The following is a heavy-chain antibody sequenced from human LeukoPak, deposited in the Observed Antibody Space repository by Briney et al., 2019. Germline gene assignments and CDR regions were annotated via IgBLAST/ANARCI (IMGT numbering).Heavy chain of an antibody. D-gene: IGHD2-2*01. CDR2: INPNSGGT. CDR1: GYTFTGYY. Sequence: ASVKVSCKASGYTFTGYYMHWVRQAPGQGLEWMGWINPNSGGTNYAQKFQGRVTMTRDTSISTAYMGLSRLRSDDTAVYYCARGNCSSTSCYRPYYYYGMDVWGQGTTVTVSS. J-gene: IGHJ6*02. CDR3: ARGNCSSTSCYRPYYYYGMDV. V-gene: IGHV1-2*02.